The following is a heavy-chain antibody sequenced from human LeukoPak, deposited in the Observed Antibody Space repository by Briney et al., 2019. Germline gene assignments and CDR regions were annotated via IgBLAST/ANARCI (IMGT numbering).Heavy chain of an antibody. D-gene: IGHD6-19*01. J-gene: IGHJ6*03. CDR2: ISSAGTT. CDR3: ARGIPNSGWYFYYYYMDV. V-gene: IGHV3-53*01. CDR1: GFTVISNY. Sequence: GGSLRLSCAASGFTVISNYMSWVRQAPGKGLECVSVISSAGTTYYADSVKGRFTISRDNSKNTVYLQMNSLRAEDTAVYYCARGIPNSGWYFYYYYMDVWGKGTTVTVSS.